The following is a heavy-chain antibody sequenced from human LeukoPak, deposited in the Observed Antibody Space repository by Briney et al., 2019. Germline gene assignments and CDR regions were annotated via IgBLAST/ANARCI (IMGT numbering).Heavy chain of an antibody. CDR1: GGTFSSYA. CDR3: AREGVVVPAAPTGFDY. D-gene: IGHD2-2*01. Sequence: GASVKVSCKASGGTFSSYAIGWVRQAPGQGLEWMGGIIPIFGTANYAQKFQGRVTITTDESTSTAYMELSSLRSEDTAVYYCAREGVVVPAAPTGFDYWGQGTLVTVSS. V-gene: IGHV1-69*05. J-gene: IGHJ4*02. CDR2: IIPIFGTA.